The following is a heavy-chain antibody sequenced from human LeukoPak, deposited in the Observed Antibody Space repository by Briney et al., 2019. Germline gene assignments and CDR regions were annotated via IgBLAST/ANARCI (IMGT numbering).Heavy chain of an antibody. CDR3: ARDDGCARLTCVLDY. D-gene: IGHD2-8*01. CDR2: ITAYNGNT. J-gene: IGHJ4*02. CDR1: RYTLTSYG. Sequence: PSASVNDSRMASRYTLTSYGISWLRQATGQGLEWMGLITAYNGNTSYAQKVQGRVTMITVTSKSTAYMELRSLRSDDTAVYYCARDDGCARLTCVLDYWGQGTLVTVSS. V-gene: IGHV1-18*01.